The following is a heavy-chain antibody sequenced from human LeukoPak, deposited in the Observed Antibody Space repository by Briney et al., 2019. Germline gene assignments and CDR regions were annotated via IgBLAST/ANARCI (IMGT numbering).Heavy chain of an antibody. CDR3: ARDACSSTSCYGMDV. CDR1: GFTFSSYG. Sequence: GGSLRLSCAASGFTFSSYGMHWVRQAPGNGLEWVAVIWYDGSNKYYADSVKGRFTISRDNSKNTLYLQMNSLRAEDTAVYYCARDACSSTSCYGMDVWGQGTTVTVSS. V-gene: IGHV3-33*01. D-gene: IGHD2-2*01. J-gene: IGHJ6*02. CDR2: IWYDGSNK.